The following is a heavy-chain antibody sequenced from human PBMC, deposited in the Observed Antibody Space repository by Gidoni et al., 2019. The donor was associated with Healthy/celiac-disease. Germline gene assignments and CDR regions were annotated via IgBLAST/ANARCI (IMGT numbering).Heavy chain of an antibody. CDR1: GFTFSSYA. D-gene: IGHD4-4*01. J-gene: IGHJ4*02. Sequence: EVQLLESGGGLVQPGGSLRLSCSASGFTFSSYAMSWVRQAPGKGLEWVSAIGGSGSNTYYADSVKGRFTISRDNSKNTLYLQMNSLRAEDTALYYCAKDRATVTTLVPYYFDYWGQGTLVTVSS. CDR3: AKDRATVTTLVPYYFDY. V-gene: IGHV3-23*01. CDR2: IGGSGSNT.